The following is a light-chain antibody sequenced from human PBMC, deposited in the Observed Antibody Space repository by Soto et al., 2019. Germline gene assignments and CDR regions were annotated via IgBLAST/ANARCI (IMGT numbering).Light chain of an antibody. CDR3: CSYAGSSSLMI. CDR1: NSDIGTYNL. J-gene: IGLJ2*01. Sequence: QSALTQPASVSGSPGQSITISCTGTNSDIGTYNLVSWYQQHPGKAPKVMIYEDNKRPSGVSNRFSGSKSGNTASLTISGLQAEDEADYYCCSYAGSSSLMICGGGTKLTVL. V-gene: IGLV2-23*01. CDR2: EDN.